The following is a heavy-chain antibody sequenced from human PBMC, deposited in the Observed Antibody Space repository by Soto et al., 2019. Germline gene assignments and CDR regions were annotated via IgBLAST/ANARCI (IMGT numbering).Heavy chain of an antibody. CDR1: GGTFSSYT. CDR2: IIPILGIA. V-gene: IGHV1-69*08. J-gene: IGHJ4*02. CDR3: ARDFAWSYYEDDY. Sequence: QVQLVQSGAEVKKPGSSVKVSCKASGGTFSSYTISWVRQAPGQGLEWMGRIIPILGIANYAQKFQGRVTXTXDXXTSTAYMELSSLRSEDTAVYYCARDFAWSYYEDDYWGQGTLVTVSS. D-gene: IGHD1-26*01.